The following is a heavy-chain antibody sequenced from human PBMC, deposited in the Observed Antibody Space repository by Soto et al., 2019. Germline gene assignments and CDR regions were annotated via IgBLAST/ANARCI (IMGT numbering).Heavy chain of an antibody. J-gene: IGHJ3*02. Sequence: GSLRLSCAASGFTFSSYAMSWVRQAPGKGLEWVSAISGSGGSTYYADSVKGRFTISRDNSKNTLYLQMNSLRAEDTAVYYCAKVRSITMIVVVPYDAFDIWGQGTMVTVSS. D-gene: IGHD3-22*01. CDR1: GFTFSSYA. V-gene: IGHV3-23*01. CDR3: AKVRSITMIVVVPYDAFDI. CDR2: ISGSGGST.